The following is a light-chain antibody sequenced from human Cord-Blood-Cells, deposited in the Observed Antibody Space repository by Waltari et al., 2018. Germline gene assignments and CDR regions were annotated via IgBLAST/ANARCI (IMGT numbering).Light chain of an antibody. CDR3: MQALQTPPT. Sequence: MTQSPSSLSASVGDRVTITCRASQSISSYLNWYLQKPGQSPQLLIYLGSNRASGVPDRFSGSGSGTDFTLKISRVEAEDVGVYYCMQALQTPPTFGQGTKVEIK. J-gene: IGKJ1*01. V-gene: IGKV2-28*01. CDR1: QSISSY. CDR2: LGS.